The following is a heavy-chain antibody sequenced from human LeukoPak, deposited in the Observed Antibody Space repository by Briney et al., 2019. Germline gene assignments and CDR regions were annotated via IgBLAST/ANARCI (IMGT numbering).Heavy chain of an antibody. D-gene: IGHD1-26*01. CDR3: ARGGVGYYFDY. CDR1: GGSFSGYY. Sequence: SETPSLTCAVYGGSFSGYYWSWIRQPPGKGLEWIGEINHSGSTNYNPSLKGRVSISVDTSKNQFSLKLSSVTAADTAVYYCARGGVGYYFDYWGQGTLVTVSS. CDR2: INHSGST. J-gene: IGHJ4*02. V-gene: IGHV4-34*01.